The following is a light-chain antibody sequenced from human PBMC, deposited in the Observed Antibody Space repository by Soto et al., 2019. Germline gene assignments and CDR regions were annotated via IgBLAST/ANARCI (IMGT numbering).Light chain of an antibody. CDR2: DVS. CDR3: SSHTSSSTFYV. CDR1: SSDIGGYNY. V-gene: IGLV2-14*01. Sequence: LTQPASVTASPGQSITISCTGTSSDIGGYNYVSWYQQHPGKAPKLMIHDVSNRPSGVSNRFSGSKSGNTASLTISGLQAEDEAEYYCSSHTSSSTFYVFGTGTKLTVL. J-gene: IGLJ1*01.